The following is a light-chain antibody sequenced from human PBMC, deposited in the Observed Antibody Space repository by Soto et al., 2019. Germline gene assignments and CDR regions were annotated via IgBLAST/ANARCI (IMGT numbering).Light chain of an antibody. V-gene: IGLV2-14*01. CDR2: EVT. J-gene: IGLJ3*02. CDR3: SSYSSSNSWV. Sequence: QSALTQPASVSGSPGQSITISCTGTSSDVGGYNYVSWYQQHPGKVPKLMIYEVTNRPSGVSNRFSGSKSGNTASLTISGLQAEDEADYFCSSYSSSNSWVFGGGTKVTVL. CDR1: SSDVGGYNY.